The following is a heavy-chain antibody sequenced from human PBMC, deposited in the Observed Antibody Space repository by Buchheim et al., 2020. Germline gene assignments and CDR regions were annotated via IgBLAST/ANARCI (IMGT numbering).Heavy chain of an antibody. CDR3: AAFSSSGL. CDR2: ITASGSST. Sequence: EVLLLESGGDLVQPGGSLRLSCAVSGFTFSTYGMSWVRQAPGKGLEWLSGITASGSSTYYADSVKGRFTIPRDNSLKTLFLQMRSLRVEDTAVYYCAAFSSSGLWGQGTL. D-gene: IGHD3-10*01. CDR1: GFTFSTYG. V-gene: IGHV3-23*01. J-gene: IGHJ4*02.